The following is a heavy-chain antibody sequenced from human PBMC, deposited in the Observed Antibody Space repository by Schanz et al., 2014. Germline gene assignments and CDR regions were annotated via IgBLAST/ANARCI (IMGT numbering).Heavy chain of an antibody. CDR1: GLIFSNYV. CDR2: IAYNGGTI. Sequence: EVQLLESGGGLVQPGGSLKLSCAASGLIFSNYVMSWVRQAPGKGLEWISYIAYNGGTIYYADSVKGRFTISRDNSKNTLYLQMNSLRAEGTAVYYCARKVVATIGGYYDNWGQGTLVIVSS. V-gene: IGHV3-23*01. D-gene: IGHD5-12*01. CDR3: ARKVVATIGGYYDN. J-gene: IGHJ4*02.